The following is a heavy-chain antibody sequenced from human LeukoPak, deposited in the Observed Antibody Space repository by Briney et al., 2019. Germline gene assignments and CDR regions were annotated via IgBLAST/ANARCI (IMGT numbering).Heavy chain of an antibody. J-gene: IGHJ4*02. Sequence: ASVKVSCKASGYTFTGYYIHWVRQAPGQGLEWMGWINPNSGGPNYAQKFQGRVTMTRDTSTSTAYMEMSRLRSEDTAVYYCARDMGGYSYGPFDYWGQGTLVTVSS. CDR2: INPNSGGP. CDR1: GYTFTGYY. V-gene: IGHV1-2*02. CDR3: ARDMGGYSYGPFDY. D-gene: IGHD5-18*01.